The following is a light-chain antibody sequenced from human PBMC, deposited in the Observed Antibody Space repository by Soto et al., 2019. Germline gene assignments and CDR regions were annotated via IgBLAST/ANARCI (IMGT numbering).Light chain of an antibody. CDR1: SSDVGTYNY. CDR3: SSYSGTSALVI. Sequence: QSALPQPASVSGSPGQSITISCTGTSSDVGTYNYVSWYQQYPGKAPKLMIYAVSNRPSGVSNRFSGSKSGNTASLTISGLQSEDEADYYCSSYSGTSALVIFGGGTKLTVL. V-gene: IGLV2-14*01. J-gene: IGLJ2*01. CDR2: AVS.